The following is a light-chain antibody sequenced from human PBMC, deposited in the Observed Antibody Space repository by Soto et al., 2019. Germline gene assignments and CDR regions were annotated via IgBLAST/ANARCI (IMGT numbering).Light chain of an antibody. V-gene: IGLV2-18*01. Sequence: QSVLTQPPCVSVSPGQSVTISCTGTSTDFVSYNRVSWYQQPPGTAPKLMIYEVSKRPSGVPERFSGSKSGNTASLTISGLQAADEADYYCSLYTSENAYVFGTGTKVTVL. CDR2: EVS. CDR1: STDFVSYNR. CDR3: SLYTSENAYV. J-gene: IGLJ1*01.